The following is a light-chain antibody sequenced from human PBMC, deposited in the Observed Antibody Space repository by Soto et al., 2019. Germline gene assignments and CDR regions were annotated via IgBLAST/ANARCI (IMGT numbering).Light chain of an antibody. V-gene: IGKV1-5*03. CDR3: QHYNSYSEA. CDR2: KAS. Sequence: DIQMTQSPSTLSVSVGDRVTITCRASQTISSWLAWYQQKPGKAPKLLIYKASTLKSGVPSRLRGSGYGTELTLTVSSMQTDDFETYYCQHYNSYSEAFGQGTKVDIK. J-gene: IGKJ1*01. CDR1: QTISSW.